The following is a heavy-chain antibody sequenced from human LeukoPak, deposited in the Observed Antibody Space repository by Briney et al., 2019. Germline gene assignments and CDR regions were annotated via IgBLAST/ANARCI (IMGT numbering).Heavy chain of an antibody. J-gene: IGHJ5*02. CDR1: GYSFTSYW. V-gene: IGHV5-51*01. CDR2: IYPGDSDT. CDR3: ARRERRIVGASNWFDP. Sequence: GESLKISCKGSGYSFTSYWIGWVRQMPGKGLEWVGIIYPGDSDTRYSPSFQGQVTISADKSISTAYLQWSSLKASDTAMYYCARRERRIVGASNWFDPWGQGTLVTVSS. D-gene: IGHD1-26*01.